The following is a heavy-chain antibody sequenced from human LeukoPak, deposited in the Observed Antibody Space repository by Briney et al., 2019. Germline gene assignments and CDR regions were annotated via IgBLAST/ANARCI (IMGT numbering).Heavy chain of an antibody. J-gene: IGHJ4*02. V-gene: IGHV3-48*03. Sequence: GGSLRLSCAASGFTFSSYEMNWVRQAPGKGLKWVSYISSSGSTIYYADSVKGRFTISRDNAKNSLYLQMNSLRAEDTAVYYCAREDCSGGSCHFDYWGQGTLVTVSS. CDR2: ISSSGSTI. CDR3: AREDCSGGSCHFDY. D-gene: IGHD2-15*01. CDR1: GFTFSSYE.